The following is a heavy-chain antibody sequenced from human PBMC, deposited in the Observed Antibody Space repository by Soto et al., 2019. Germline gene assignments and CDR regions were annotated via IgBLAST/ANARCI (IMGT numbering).Heavy chain of an antibody. CDR1: GFTFSSYG. CDR2: ISYGGSNK. V-gene: IGHV3-30*18. J-gene: IGHJ4*02. CDR3: AKALQTIYYYDSSGYFDY. Sequence: GGSLRLSCAASGFTFSSYGMHWVRQAPGKGLEWVAVISYGGSNKYYADSVKGRFTISRDNSKNTLYLQMNSLRAEDTAVYYCAKALQTIYYYDSSGYFDYWGQGTLVTVSS. D-gene: IGHD3-22*01.